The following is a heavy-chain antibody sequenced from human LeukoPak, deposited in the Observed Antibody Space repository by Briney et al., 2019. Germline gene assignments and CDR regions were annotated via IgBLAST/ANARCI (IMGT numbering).Heavy chain of an antibody. D-gene: IGHD3-22*01. J-gene: IGHJ4*02. V-gene: IGHV4-39*07. CDR3: ASLEGSSGHYPLDN. CDR2: IYYSGST. Sequence: PSETLSLTCTVSGGSISSSSYYWGWIRQPPGKGLEWIGSIYYSGSTYYNPSLKSRVTISVDTSKNQFSLKLSSVTAADTAVYYCASLEGSSGHYPLDNWGQGTLVAVSS. CDR1: GGSISSSSYY.